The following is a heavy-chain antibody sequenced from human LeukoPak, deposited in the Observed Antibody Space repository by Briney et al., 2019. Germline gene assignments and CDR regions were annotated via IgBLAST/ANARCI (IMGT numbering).Heavy chain of an antibody. CDR3: ARDGGGYSGYAGEYYFDY. CDR1: GFTISSYS. Sequence: GGSLRLSCAASGFTISSYSMNWVRQAPGKGLEWVSSISSSSSYIYYADSVKGRFTISRDNAKKSLYLQMNSLRAEDTAVYYCARDGGGYSGYAGEYYFDYWGQGTLVTVSS. D-gene: IGHD5-12*01. J-gene: IGHJ4*02. CDR2: ISSSSSYI. V-gene: IGHV3-21*01.